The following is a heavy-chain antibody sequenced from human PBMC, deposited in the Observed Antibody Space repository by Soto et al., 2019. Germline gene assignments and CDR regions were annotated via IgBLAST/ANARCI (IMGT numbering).Heavy chain of an antibody. CDR3: ARTLYGDNVDY. CDR1: GYSFTSHD. J-gene: IGHJ4*02. Sequence: ASVKVSCKAIGYSFTSHDIHWVRQAPGQGLEWMGTIIPDGGNIAYAQKFKDRVTMTKNTSTSTVYMELSSLRSEDTAVYYCARTLYGDNVDYWGRGTLVTVSS. D-gene: IGHD4-17*01. CDR2: IIPDGGNI. V-gene: IGHV1-46*01.